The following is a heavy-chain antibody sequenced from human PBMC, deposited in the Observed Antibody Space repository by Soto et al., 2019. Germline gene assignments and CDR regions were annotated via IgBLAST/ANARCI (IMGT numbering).Heavy chain of an antibody. CDR2: IVVGSGNT. CDR3: AARTFDHYYGSGSYDAFDI. J-gene: IGHJ3*02. Sequence: SVKVSCKASGFTFTSSAMQWVRQARGQRLEWIGWIVVGSGNTNYAQKFQERVTITRDMSTSTAYMELSSLRSEDTAVYYCAARTFDHYYGSGSYDAFDIWGQGTMVTVSS. V-gene: IGHV1-58*02. CDR1: GFTFTSSA. D-gene: IGHD3-10*01.